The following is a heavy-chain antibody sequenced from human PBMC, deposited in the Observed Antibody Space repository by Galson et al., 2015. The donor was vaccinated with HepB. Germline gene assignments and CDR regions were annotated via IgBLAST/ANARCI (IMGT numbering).Heavy chain of an antibody. Sequence: QSGAEVKKPGESLKISCKGSGYSFTSYWIGWVRQMPGKGLEWMGIIYPGDSDTRYSPSFQGQVTISADKSISTAYLQWSSLKASDTAMYYCARRPGYCSGGSCYGWNWFDPWGQGTLVTVSS. V-gene: IGHV5-51*03. J-gene: IGHJ5*02. CDR1: GYSFTSYW. D-gene: IGHD2-15*01. CDR3: ARRPGYCSGGSCYGWNWFDP. CDR2: IYPGDSDT.